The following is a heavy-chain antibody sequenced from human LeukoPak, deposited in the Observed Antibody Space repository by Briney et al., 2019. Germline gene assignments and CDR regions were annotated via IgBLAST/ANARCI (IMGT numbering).Heavy chain of an antibody. CDR2: IYYSGST. J-gene: IGHJ5*01. CDR3: ARDRYQLLRCWFDS. V-gene: IGHV4-39*07. D-gene: IGHD2-2*01. Sequence: PSETLSLTCTVSGGSISSSSYYWGWIRQPPGKGLEWIVSIYYSGSTYYNPSLKSRVTISVDTSKNQFSLKLSSVTAADTAVYYCARDRYQLLRCWFDSWGQGTLVTVSS. CDR1: GGSISSSSYY.